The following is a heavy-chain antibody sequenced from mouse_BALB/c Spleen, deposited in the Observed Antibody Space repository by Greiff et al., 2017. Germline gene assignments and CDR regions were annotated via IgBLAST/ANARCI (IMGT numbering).Heavy chain of an antibody. CDR3: TRGDYYYGSSGAMDY. CDR1: GYTFTSYW. Sequence: LQQPGSELVRPGASVKLSCTASGYTFTSYWMHWVKQRHGQGLEWIGNIYPGSGSTNYDEKFKSKGTLTVDTSSSTAYMHLSSLTSEDSAVYYCTRGDYYYGSSGAMDYWGQGTSVTVSS. V-gene: IGHV1S22*01. CDR2: IYPGSGST. J-gene: IGHJ4*01. D-gene: IGHD1-1*01.